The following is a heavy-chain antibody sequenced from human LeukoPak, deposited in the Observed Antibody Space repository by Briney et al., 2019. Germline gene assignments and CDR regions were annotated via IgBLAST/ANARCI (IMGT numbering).Heavy chain of an antibody. J-gene: IGHJ6*02. CDR2: ISSSSSYI. CDR1: GFTFSSYS. CDR3: ARDWGYYYYYGMDV. Sequence: GGSLRLSCAASGFTFSSYSMKWVRQAPGKGLEWFSSISSSSSYIYYADSVKGRFTISRDNAKNSLYLQMNSLRAEDTAVYYCARDWGYYYYYGMDVWGQGTTVTVSS. V-gene: IGHV3-21*01. D-gene: IGHD3-16*01.